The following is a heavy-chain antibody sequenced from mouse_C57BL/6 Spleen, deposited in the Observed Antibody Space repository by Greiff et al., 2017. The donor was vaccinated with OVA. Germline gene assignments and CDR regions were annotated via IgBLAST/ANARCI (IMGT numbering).Heavy chain of an antibody. J-gene: IGHJ3*01. CDR1: GYTFTDYE. CDR2: IDPETGGT. V-gene: IGHV1-15*01. CDR3: TRGGSSLAY. Sequence: VQLQQSGAELVRPGASVTLSCKASGYTFTDYEMHWVKQTPVHGLEWIGAIDPETGGTAYNQKFKGKAILTADKSSSPAYMELRSLTSDDSAVYYCTRGGSSLAYWGQGTLVTVSA.